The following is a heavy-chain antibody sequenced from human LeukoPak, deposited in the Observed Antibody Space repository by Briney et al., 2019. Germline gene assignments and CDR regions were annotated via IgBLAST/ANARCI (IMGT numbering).Heavy chain of an antibody. CDR2: IVVGSGNT. J-gene: IGHJ3*02. CDR1: GFTFTSSA. CDR3: AAGGIAVAPMTFDI. V-gene: IGHV1-58*01. Sequence: SVKVSCKASGFTFTSSAVQWARQARGQRLGWIGWIVVGSGNTNYAQKFQERVAITRDMSTSTAYMELSSLRSEDTAVYYCAAGGIAVAPMTFDIWGQGTMVTVSS. D-gene: IGHD6-19*01.